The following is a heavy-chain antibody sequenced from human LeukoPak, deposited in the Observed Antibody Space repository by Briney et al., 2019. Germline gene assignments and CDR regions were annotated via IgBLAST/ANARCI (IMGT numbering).Heavy chain of an antibody. CDR2: IRSKAYGGTT. CDR1: GFTFGDYA. CDR3: TRVRYDSSGYYFDY. J-gene: IGHJ4*02. D-gene: IGHD3-22*01. V-gene: IGHV3-49*04. Sequence: SGGSLRLSCTASGFTFGDYAMSWVRQAPGKGLEWVGFIRSKAYGGTTEYAASVKGRFTISRDDSKSIAYLQMNSLKTEDTAVYYCTRVRYDSSGYYFDYWGQGTLVTVSS.